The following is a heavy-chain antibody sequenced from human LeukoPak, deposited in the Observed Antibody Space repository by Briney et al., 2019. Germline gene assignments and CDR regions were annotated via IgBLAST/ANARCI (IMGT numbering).Heavy chain of an antibody. V-gene: IGHV4-39*07. CDR2: IYYSGST. CDR1: GGSISSSSYY. D-gene: IGHD4-17*01. CDR3: ARVAATVTTPNWFDP. J-gene: IGHJ5*02. Sequence: PSETLSLTCAVSGGSISSSSYYWGWIRQPPGKGLERIGSIYYSGSTYYNPSLKSRVTISVDTSKNQFSLKLSSVTAADTAVYYCARVAATVTTPNWFDPWGQGTLVTVSS.